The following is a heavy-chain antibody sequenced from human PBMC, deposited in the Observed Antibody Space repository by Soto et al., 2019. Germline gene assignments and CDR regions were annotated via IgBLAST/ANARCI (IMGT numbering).Heavy chain of an antibody. D-gene: IGHD3-10*01. V-gene: IGHV4-4*02. CDR3: ARRWGEGRVDY. CDR1: GGSISSSNW. CDR2: IYHSGST. Sequence: QVQLQESGPGLVKPSGTLSLTCAVSGGSISSSNWWSWVRQPPGKGLQWIGEIYHSGSTNYIPSLNSRVIISGDKSRNQFSLKLSSVTAADTAVYYCARRWGEGRVDYWGQGTLVTVSS. J-gene: IGHJ4*02.